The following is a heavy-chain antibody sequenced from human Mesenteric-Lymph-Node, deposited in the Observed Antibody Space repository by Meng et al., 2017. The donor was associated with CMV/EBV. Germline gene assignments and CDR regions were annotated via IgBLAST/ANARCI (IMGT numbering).Heavy chain of an antibody. CDR1: GLIFSRCG. CDR2: ISSSSSTI. Sequence: GESLKISCAASGLIFSRCGKQWVRQAPGKGLEWVSYISSSSSTIYYADSVKGRFTISRDNAKNSVYLQLNSLRAEDTALYYCARDSDVGWGQGTLVTVSS. J-gene: IGHJ4*02. D-gene: IGHD1-26*01. V-gene: IGHV3-48*04. CDR3: ARDSDVG.